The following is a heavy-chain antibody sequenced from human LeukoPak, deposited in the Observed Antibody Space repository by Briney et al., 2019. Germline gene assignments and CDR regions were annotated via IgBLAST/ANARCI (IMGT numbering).Heavy chain of an antibody. D-gene: IGHD2-2*02. J-gene: IGHJ5*02. CDR3: ARYCSSTNCYKGGFDP. CDR1: GGSISSGDYY. Sequence: SETLSLTCTVSGGSISSGDYYWSWIRQHPGKGLEWIGYIYYSGSTYSNPSLKSRVTISVDTSKNQFSLNLSSVTAADTAVYYCARYCSSTNCYKGGFDPWGQGTLVTVSS. CDR2: IYYSGST. V-gene: IGHV4-31*03.